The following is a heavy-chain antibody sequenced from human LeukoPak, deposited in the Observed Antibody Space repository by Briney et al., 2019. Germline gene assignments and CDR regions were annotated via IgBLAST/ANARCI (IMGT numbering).Heavy chain of an antibody. J-gene: IGHJ3*02. D-gene: IGHD6-13*01. CDR2: IYTSGST. CDR3: ARDTLTYSSNWYDALDI. V-gene: IGHV4-61*02. Sequence: PSQTLSLTCTVSGGSNSSGSYYWSWIRQPAGKGLEWIGRIYTSGSTNYNPSLKSRVTISVDTSKNQFSLELSSVTAADTAVYYCARDTLTYSSNWYDALDIWGQGTMVTVSS. CDR1: GGSNSSGSYY.